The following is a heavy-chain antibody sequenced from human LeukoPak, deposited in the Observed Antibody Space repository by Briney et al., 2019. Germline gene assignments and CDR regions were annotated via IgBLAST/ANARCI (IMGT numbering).Heavy chain of an antibody. CDR1: GGSITRGTSY. CDR2: IYHSGST. CDR3: ARGDDDGDHRGLHWFDP. V-gene: IGHV4-61*02. Sequence: SQTLSLTCTVSGGSITRGTSYRSWIRQPGGKGLEWIGRIYHSGSTNYNPSLKSRVTISIDTSKNQFSLKLSSVTAADTAVYYCARGDDDGDHRGLHWFDPWGRGTLVTVSS. D-gene: IGHD4-17*01. J-gene: IGHJ5*02.